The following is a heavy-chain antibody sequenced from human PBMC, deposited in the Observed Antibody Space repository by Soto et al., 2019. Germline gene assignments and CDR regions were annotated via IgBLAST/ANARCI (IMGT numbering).Heavy chain of an antibody. CDR2: IYYSGST. Sequence: LSLTCTVSGGSISSGDYYWSWIRQPPGKGLEWIGYIYYSGSTYYNPSLKSRVTISVDTSKNQFSLKLSSVTAADTAVYYCASWSSNDYGDYGGMDVWGQGTPVTVSS. V-gene: IGHV4-30-4*01. D-gene: IGHD4-17*01. J-gene: IGHJ6*02. CDR3: ASWSSNDYGDYGGMDV. CDR1: GGSISSGDYY.